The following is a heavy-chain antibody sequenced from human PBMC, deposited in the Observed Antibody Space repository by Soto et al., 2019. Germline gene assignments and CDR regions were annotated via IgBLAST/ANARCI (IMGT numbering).Heavy chain of an antibody. Sequence: EVQLLESGGGLVQPGGSLRLSCVASGFSFSSYAMTWVRQAPGKGLEWVSVISGSDGSTYYADSVKGRFTISRDNSKNPLYLQMNSLTAEDTAVYYCAKDRERDAWYEYYWGQGTLVTVSS. D-gene: IGHD6-13*01. J-gene: IGHJ4*02. CDR1: GFSFSSYA. CDR3: AKDRERDAWYEYY. CDR2: ISGSDGST. V-gene: IGHV3-23*01.